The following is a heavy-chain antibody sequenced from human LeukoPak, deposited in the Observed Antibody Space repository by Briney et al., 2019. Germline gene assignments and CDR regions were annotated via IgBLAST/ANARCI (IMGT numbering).Heavy chain of an antibody. CDR3: AKRVQVEGYFDY. CDR2: ISGSGGST. D-gene: IGHD5-24*01. CDR1: GFTVSSNY. J-gene: IGHJ4*02. V-gene: IGHV3-23*01. Sequence: GGSLRLSCAASGFTVSSNYMSWVRQAPGKGLEWVSAISGSGGSTYYADSVKGRFTISRDNSKNTLYLQMNSLRAEDTAVYYCAKRVQVEGYFDYWGQGTLVTVSS.